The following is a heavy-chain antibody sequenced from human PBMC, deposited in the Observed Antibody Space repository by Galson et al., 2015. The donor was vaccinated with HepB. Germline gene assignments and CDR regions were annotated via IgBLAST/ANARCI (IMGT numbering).Heavy chain of an antibody. V-gene: IGHV1-58*02. D-gene: IGHD5-24*01. J-gene: IGHJ4*02. CDR2: IVVGSGNT. CDR3: AAVQVATINPFDY. CDR1: GFTFTSSA. Sequence: SVKVSCKASGFTFTSSAMQWVRQARGQRLEWIGWIVVGSGNTNYAQKFRERVTITRDMSTSTAYMELSSLRSEDTAVYYCAAVQVATINPFDYWGQGTLVTVSS.